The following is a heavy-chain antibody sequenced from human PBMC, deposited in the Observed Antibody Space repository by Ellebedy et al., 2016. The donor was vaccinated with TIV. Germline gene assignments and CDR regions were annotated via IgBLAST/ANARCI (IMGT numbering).Heavy chain of an antibody. D-gene: IGHD2-15*01. J-gene: IGHJ6*02. CDR1: GFTFSNAW. V-gene: IGHV3-15*01. Sequence: GESLKISCAASGFTFSNAWMSWVRQAPGKGLEWVGRIKSKTDGGTTDYAAPVKGRFTISRDDSKNTLYLQMNSLRAEDTAVYYCARELGYCSGGSCYYGMDVWGQGTTVTVSS. CDR3: ARELGYCSGGSCYYGMDV. CDR2: IKSKTDGGTT.